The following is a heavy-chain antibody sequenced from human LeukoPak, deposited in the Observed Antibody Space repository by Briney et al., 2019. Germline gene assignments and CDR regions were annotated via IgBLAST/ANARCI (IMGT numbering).Heavy chain of an antibody. Sequence: GSLRLSCEASGFPFSSYSMSWIRQPPGKGLEWIGSIYYSGSTYYNPSLKSRVTISVDTSKNQFSLKLSSVTAADTAVYYCARGRYDFWSGYPRGAFDIWGQGTMVTVSS. J-gene: IGHJ3*02. CDR1: GFPFSSYS. D-gene: IGHD3-3*01. CDR2: IYYSGST. CDR3: ARGRYDFWSGYPRGAFDI. V-gene: IGHV4-39*07.